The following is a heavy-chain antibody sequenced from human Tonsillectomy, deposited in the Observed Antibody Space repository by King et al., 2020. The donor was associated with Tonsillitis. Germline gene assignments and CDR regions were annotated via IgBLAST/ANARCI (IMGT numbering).Heavy chain of an antibody. V-gene: IGHV3-48*01. CDR1: GFTFSSYN. Sequence: VQLVESGGGLVQPGGSLRLSCAASGFTFSSYNMNWVRQAPGKGLEWVSYISSSSSTIYYADSVKGRFTISRDNARNSLYLQMNSLRAEDTAVYYCATVGTVATPAFDFWGQGTLVSVSS. J-gene: IGHJ4*02. D-gene: IGHD4-23*01. CDR2: ISSSSSTI. CDR3: ATVGTVATPAFDF.